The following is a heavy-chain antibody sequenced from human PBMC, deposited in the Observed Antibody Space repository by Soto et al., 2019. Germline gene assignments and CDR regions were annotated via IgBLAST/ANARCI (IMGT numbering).Heavy chain of an antibody. D-gene: IGHD5-12*01. CDR3: ARAPAGDIVATNGSVWFDP. CDR1: GYSFTSYG. J-gene: IGHJ5*02. Sequence: ASVKVSCKASGYSFTSYGISWVRQAPGQGLEWMGWISAYNGNTNYAQKLQGRVTMTTDTSTSTAYMELRSLRSDDTAVYYCARAPAGDIVATNGSVWFDPWGQGTLVTVSS. V-gene: IGHV1-18*01. CDR2: ISAYNGNT.